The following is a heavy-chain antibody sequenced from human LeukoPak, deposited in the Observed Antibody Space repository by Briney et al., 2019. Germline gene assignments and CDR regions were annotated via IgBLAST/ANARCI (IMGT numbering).Heavy chain of an antibody. V-gene: IGHV3-74*01. CDR3: ARGAGIYYTTGWTGWFDP. CDR2: SNSDGSST. J-gene: IGHJ5*02. Sequence: GGSLRLSCAASGFTFNRHWMHGVRQAPGKGLVWVSRSNSDGSSTVYADSVKGRFTISRDNAKNTLYLQMNSLRAEDTAVYYCARGAGIYYTTGWTGWFDPWGQGTLVTVTS. D-gene: IGHD6-19*01. CDR1: GFTFNRHW.